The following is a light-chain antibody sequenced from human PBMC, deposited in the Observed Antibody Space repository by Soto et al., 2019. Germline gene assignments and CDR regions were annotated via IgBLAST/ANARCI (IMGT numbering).Light chain of an antibody. CDR1: RNDVGTYNL. J-gene: IGLJ3*02. CDR2: EGN. V-gene: IGLV2-23*01. CDR3: CSYTDSSSLV. Sequence: QSALTQPASVSESPGQSISISCSGTRNDVGTYNLVSWYQQLPGKAPKLIIYEGNKRPSGVSNRFSGSRSGNTASLTISGLQPEDEADYYCCSYTDSSSLVFGGGTKVT.